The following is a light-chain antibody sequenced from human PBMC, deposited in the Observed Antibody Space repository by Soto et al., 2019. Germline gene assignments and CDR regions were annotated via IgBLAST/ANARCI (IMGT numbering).Light chain of an antibody. V-gene: IGKV1-5*03. CDR2: KAS. Sequence: DIQLTQAPSFLSASVGDRVTITCRASQTISSWLAWYQQKPGKAPKLLIYKASTLKSGVPSRFSGSGSGTEFTLTISSLQPDDFATYYCQHYNSYSEAFGQGT. CDR1: QTISSW. CDR3: QHYNSYSEA. J-gene: IGKJ1*01.